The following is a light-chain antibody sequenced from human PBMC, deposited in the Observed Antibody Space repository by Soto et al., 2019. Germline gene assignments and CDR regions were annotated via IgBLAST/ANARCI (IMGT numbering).Light chain of an antibody. CDR3: QLYGDSPPSPWT. CDR2: GAS. Sequence: EIVLTQSPGTLSLSPGERATLSCRASQSVSSSSLAWYQQKPGQAPRLLIYGASSRATDIPDRFSVSGSGTDFSLTISRLEPEDFALYYGQLYGDSPPSPWTFGQGTKVEI. J-gene: IGKJ1*01. CDR1: QSVSSSS. V-gene: IGKV3-20*01.